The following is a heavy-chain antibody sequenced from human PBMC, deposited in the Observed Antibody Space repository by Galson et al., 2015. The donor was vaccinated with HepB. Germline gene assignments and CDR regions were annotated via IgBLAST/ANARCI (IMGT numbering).Heavy chain of an antibody. Sequence: SLRLSCAASGFTFDDYAMHWVRQAPGKGLEWVSGISWNSGSIGYADSVKGRFTISRDNAKNSLYLQMNSLRAEDTALYYCAKEVAAAGLYYFDYWGQGTLVTVSS. CDR1: GFTFDDYA. V-gene: IGHV3-9*01. CDR3: AKEVAAAGLYYFDY. D-gene: IGHD6-13*01. J-gene: IGHJ4*02. CDR2: ISWNSGSI.